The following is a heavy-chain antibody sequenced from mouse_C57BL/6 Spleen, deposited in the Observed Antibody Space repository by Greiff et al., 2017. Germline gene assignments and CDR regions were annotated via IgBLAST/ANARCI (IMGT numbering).Heavy chain of an antibody. CDR2: ISPNNGGT. CDR1: GYTFTDYY. J-gene: IGHJ2*01. V-gene: IGHV1-26*01. Sequence: EVKLQQSGPELVKPGASVKISCKASGYTFTDYYMNWVKQSHGKSLEWIGDISPNNGGTSYNQKFKGKATLTVDKSSSTAYMELRSLTSEDSAVYYCARRNYGSSYFDYWGQGTTLTVSS. CDR3: ARRNYGSSYFDY. D-gene: IGHD1-1*01.